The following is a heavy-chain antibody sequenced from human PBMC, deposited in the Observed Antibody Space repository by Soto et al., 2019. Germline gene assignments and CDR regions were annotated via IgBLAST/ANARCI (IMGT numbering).Heavy chain of an antibody. CDR1: GYTFTSYS. J-gene: IGHJ4*02. Sequence: ASVKVSCKASGYTFTSYSMHWVRQAPGQRLEWVGWFNIGNGNTEFSQKFQGRVTITRDTSASTDYMELSSLTSEDTAVYYCARDSWGFDYWGQGTMVTVSS. D-gene: IGHD7-27*01. V-gene: IGHV1-3*04. CDR2: FNIGNGNT. CDR3: ARDSWGFDY.